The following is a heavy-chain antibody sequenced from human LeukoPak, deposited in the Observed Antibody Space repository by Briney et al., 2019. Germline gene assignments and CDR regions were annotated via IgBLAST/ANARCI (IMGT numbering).Heavy chain of an antibody. J-gene: IGHJ4*02. Sequence: GGSLRLSCAASGFTFSSYAMSWVRQAPGKGLEWVSAISGSGGSTYYADSVKGRFTISRDNSKNTLYLQMNSLRAEDTAVYYCRKDRDSYASGSPTNYWSEPTPATVPS. CDR3: RKDRDSYASGSPTNY. CDR2: ISGSGGST. D-gene: IGHD3-10*01. V-gene: IGHV3-23*01. CDR1: GFTFSSYA.